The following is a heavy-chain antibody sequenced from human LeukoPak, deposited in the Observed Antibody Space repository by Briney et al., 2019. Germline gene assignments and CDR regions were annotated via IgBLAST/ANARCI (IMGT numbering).Heavy chain of an antibody. CDR2: ISWNSGSI. CDR3: AKAGGSGSYYIPNDAFDI. J-gene: IGHJ3*02. Sequence: PGRSLRLSCAASGFTFDDYAMHWVRQAPGKGLEWVSGISWNSGSIGYADSVKGRFTISRDNAKNSLYLQMNSLRAEDMALYYCAKAGGSGSYYIPNDAFDIWGQGTMVTVSS. V-gene: IGHV3-9*03. CDR1: GFTFDDYA. D-gene: IGHD3-10*01.